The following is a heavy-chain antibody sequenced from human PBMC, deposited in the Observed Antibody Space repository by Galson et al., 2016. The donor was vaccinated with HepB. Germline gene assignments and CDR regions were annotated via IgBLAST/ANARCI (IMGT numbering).Heavy chain of an antibody. D-gene: IGHD6-13*01. V-gene: IGHV3-23*01. J-gene: IGHJ4*02. CDR3: AKDPYIYSSRWCYFHY. CDR2: ISGSGGST. Sequence: SLRLSCAASGFTFSSYAMSWVRQAPGKGLEWVSGISGSGGSTYYADSVKGRFTISRDNSKHTLYLQMNSLRAEDTAVYYCAKDPYIYSSRWCYFHYWGQGTLVTVSS. CDR1: GFTFSSYA.